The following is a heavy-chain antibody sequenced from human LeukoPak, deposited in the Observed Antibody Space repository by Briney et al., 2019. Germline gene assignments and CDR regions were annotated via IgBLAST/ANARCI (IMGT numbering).Heavy chain of an antibody. D-gene: IGHD1-1*01. V-gene: IGHV3-13*01. Sequence: GGSLRLSCAASGFTFSVYDMHWVRQATGKGREWVSAIGTAGDTYYTGSVKGRFTISRENAKNSLYLQMNSLRAGDTAVYYCARVAKERVGGVYYFDYWGQGTLVTVSS. CDR3: ARVAKERVGGVYYFDY. CDR1: GFTFSVYD. J-gene: IGHJ4*02. CDR2: IGTAGDT.